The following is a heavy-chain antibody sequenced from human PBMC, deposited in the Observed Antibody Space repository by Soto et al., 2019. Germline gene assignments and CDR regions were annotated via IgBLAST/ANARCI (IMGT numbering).Heavy chain of an antibody. CDR1: GGTFSSYA. CDR3: AAFDGSGSYYNGHFDY. CDR2: IIPIFGTA. V-gene: IGHV1-69*13. J-gene: IGHJ4*02. D-gene: IGHD3-10*01. Sequence: SVKVSCKASGGTFSSYAISWVRQAPGQGLEWMGGIIPIFGTANYAQKFQGRVTITADESTSTAYMELSSLRSEDTAVYYCAAFDGSGSYYNGHFDYWGQGTLVTVSS.